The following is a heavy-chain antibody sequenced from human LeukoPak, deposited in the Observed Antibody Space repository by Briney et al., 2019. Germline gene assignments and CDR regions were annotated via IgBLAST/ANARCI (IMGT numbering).Heavy chain of an antibody. CDR3: ARDGHMHDLGWFDP. V-gene: IGHV3-21*01. Sequence: GGSLRLSCAASGFTFSSYSMNWVRQAPGKGLEWVSPISSSSSYIYYADSVKGRFTISRDNAKNSLYLQMNSLRAEDTAVYYCARDGHMHDLGWFDPWGQGTLVTVSS. CDR2: ISSSSSYI. D-gene: IGHD3-3*01. CDR1: GFTFSSYS. J-gene: IGHJ5*02.